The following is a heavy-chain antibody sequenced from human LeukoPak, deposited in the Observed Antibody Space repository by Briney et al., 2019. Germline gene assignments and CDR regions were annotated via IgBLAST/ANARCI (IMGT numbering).Heavy chain of an antibody. J-gene: IGHJ4*02. CDR2: IYHSGST. D-gene: IGHD6-13*01. CDR3: ARGIRSSWAYYFDY. Sequence: SETLPLTCAVSGGSISSTNWWSWVRQPPGKGLEWIGEIYHSGSTNYNPSLRSPVTISVDTSKNQFSLKLSSVAAADTAVYYCARGIRSSWAYYFDYWGQGTLVTVSS. CDR1: GGSISSTNW. V-gene: IGHV4-4*02.